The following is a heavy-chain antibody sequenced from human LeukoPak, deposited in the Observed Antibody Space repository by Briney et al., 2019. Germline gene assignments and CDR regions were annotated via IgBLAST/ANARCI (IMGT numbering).Heavy chain of an antibody. CDR1: GGTFSSYA. D-gene: IGHD3-10*01. CDR3: ARGSGPMVRGVIIL. V-gene: IGHV1-69*05. Sequence: ASVKVSCKASGGTFSSYAISWARQAPGQGLEWMGGIIPIFGTANYAQKFQGRVTITTDESTSTAYMELSSLRSEDTAVYYCARGSGPMVRGVIILWGQGTLVTVSS. CDR2: IIPIFGTA. J-gene: IGHJ4*02.